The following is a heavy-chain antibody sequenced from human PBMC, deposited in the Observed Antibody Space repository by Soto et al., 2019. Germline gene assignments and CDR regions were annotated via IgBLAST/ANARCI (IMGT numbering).Heavy chain of an antibody. CDR2: IDPSDSYT. J-gene: IGHJ6*02. CDR1: GYSFTSYW. CDR3: ASTNYYDSSGYYRYYGMDV. V-gene: IGHV5-10-1*01. Sequence: PGESLKICCKGAGYSFTSYWISWVRQMPGKGLEWMGRIDPSDSYTNYSPSFQGHVTISADKSISTAYLQWSSLKASDTAMYYCASTNYYDSSGYYRYYGMDVWGQGTTVTVSS. D-gene: IGHD3-22*01.